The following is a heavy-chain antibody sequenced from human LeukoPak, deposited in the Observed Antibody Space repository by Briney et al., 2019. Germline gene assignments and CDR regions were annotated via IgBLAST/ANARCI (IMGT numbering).Heavy chain of an antibody. CDR3: AGGPWYSSSSWDY. V-gene: IGHV4-34*01. CDR2: INHSGST. D-gene: IGHD6-13*01. CDR1: GGSFSGYY. J-gene: IGHJ4*02. Sequence: SETLSLTCAVYGGSFSGYYWSWIRQPPGKGLEWIGEINHSGSTNYNPSLKSRVTISVDTSKNQFSLKLSSVTAADTAVYYCAGGPWYSSSSWDYWGQGTLVTVSS.